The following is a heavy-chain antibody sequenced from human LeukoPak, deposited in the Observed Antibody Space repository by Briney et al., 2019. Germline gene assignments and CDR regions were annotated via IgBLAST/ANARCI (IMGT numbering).Heavy chain of an antibody. J-gene: IGHJ4*02. Sequence: GGSLRLSCAASGFTFSSHWMSWVRQAPGKGLEWVANIKQDGSEKYYVDSVKGRFTISRDNAKNSLYLQMNSLRAEDTAVYYCARERRKYYDYVPYFDYWGQGTLVTVSS. CDR3: ARERRKYYDYVPYFDY. V-gene: IGHV3-7*01. CDR2: IKQDGSEK. CDR1: GFTFSSHW. D-gene: IGHD3-16*01.